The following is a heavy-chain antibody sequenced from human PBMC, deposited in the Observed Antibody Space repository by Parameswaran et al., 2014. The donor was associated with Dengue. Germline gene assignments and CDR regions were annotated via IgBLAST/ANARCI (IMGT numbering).Heavy chain of an antibody. CDR3: ARLRRGSGWYAQYYYYYGMDV. J-gene: IGHJ6*02. D-gene: IGHD6-19*01. Sequence: RWIRSPGRTGVDWVYLLQWEHQLQPSLKSRVTISVNTSKNQFSLKLSSVTAADTAVYYCARLRRGSGWYAQYYYYYGMDVWGQGTTVTVSS. CDR2: LLQWEH. V-gene: IGHV4-59*08.